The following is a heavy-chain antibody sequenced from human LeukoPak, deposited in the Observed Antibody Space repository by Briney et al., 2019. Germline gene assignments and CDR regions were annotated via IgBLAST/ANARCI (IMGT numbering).Heavy chain of an antibody. D-gene: IGHD3-10*01. CDR2: FDPEDGET. Sequence: ASVKVSCKVSGYTLTELSMHWVRQAPGKGLEWMGGFDPEDGETIYTQKFQGRVTMTEDTSTDTAYMELSSLRSEDTAVYYCAIWFGEPRAFDIWGQGTMVTVSS. CDR1: GYTLTELS. CDR3: AIWFGEPRAFDI. J-gene: IGHJ3*02. V-gene: IGHV1-24*01.